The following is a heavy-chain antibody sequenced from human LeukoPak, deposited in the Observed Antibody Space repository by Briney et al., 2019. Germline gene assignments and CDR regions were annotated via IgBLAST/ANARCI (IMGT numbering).Heavy chain of an antibody. Sequence: GGSLRLSCTASGFTFSSYSLNWVRQAPGKGLEWVSSVSTGSNYIYYADSVKGRFTISRDNSKNTLYLQMNSLRAEDTAVYYCARDGMVRGPLNYWGQGTLVTVSS. V-gene: IGHV3-21*01. CDR2: VSTGSNYI. CDR1: GFTFSSYS. J-gene: IGHJ4*02. D-gene: IGHD3-10*01. CDR3: ARDGMVRGPLNY.